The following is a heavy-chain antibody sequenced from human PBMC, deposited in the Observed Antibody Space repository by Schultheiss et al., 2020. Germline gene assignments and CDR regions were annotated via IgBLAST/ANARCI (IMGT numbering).Heavy chain of an antibody. CDR3: TRRAVAGFD. J-gene: IGHJ4*02. CDR2: IYTSGST. CDR1: GGSISSGSYY. Sequence: SETLSLTCTVSGGSISSGSYYWSWIRQPAGKGLEWIGRIYTSGSTNYNPSLKSRVTISVDTSKNQFSLKLSSVTAADTAVYYCTRRAVAGFDWGQGTLVTVSS. D-gene: IGHD6-19*01. V-gene: IGHV4-61*02.